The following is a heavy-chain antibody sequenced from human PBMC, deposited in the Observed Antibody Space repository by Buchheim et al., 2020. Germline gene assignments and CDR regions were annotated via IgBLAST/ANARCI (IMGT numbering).Heavy chain of an antibody. J-gene: IGHJ4*02. Sequence: EVQLLESGGGSVQPGGSLRLACAASGFTFSSHGMSWVRQTPGEGLEWVSAISGDGNSIYYADSVRGRFTISRDNSMNTLYLQMNSLRAGDTAFYYCAKSGYLGSDYTQYYFDYWGQGTL. CDR1: GFTFSSHG. CDR3: AKSGYLGSDYTQYYFDY. V-gene: IGHV3-23*01. D-gene: IGHD3-10*01. CDR2: ISGDGNSI.